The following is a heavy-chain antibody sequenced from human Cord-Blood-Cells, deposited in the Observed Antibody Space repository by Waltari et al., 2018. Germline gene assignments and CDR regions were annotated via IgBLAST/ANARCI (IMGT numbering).Heavy chain of an antibody. CDR3: ARENGVAARYWYFDL. V-gene: IGHV1-18*01. CDR2: TRAFNGNT. D-gene: IGHD2-15*01. CDR1: GYTFTSYG. Sequence: QVQLVQSGAEVKKPGASVKVSCKASGYTFTSYGISGVRQAPGKGLEWMGWTRAFNGNTNSAQKLQGRVTMTTDTSTSTAYMELRSLRSDDTAVYYCARENGVAARYWYFDLWGRGTLVTVSS. J-gene: IGHJ2*01.